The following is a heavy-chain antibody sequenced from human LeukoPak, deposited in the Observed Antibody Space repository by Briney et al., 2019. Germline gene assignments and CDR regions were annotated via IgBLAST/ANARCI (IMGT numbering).Heavy chain of an antibody. CDR3: ARTYFDWFPPDY. CDR1: GFTFSSYS. V-gene: IGHV3-48*04. D-gene: IGHD3-9*01. J-gene: IGHJ4*02. CDR2: ISSSGSTI. Sequence: GGSLRLSCAASGFTFSSYSMNWVRQAPGKGLEWVSYISSSGSTIYYADSVKGRFTISRDNAKNSLYLQMNSLRAEDTAVYYCARTYFDWFPPDYWGQGTLVTVSS.